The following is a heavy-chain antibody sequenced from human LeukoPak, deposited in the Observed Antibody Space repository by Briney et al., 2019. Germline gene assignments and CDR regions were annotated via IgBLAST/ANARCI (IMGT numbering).Heavy chain of an antibody. Sequence: SETLSLTCTVSGSSISSTYYWGWIRQPPGKGLEWIGSIFHSWNTYYNPSLESRVTISVDTSKNQFSLKLSSVTAADTAVYYCARRGLQFSPTDWYFDLWGRGTLVTVSS. CDR3: ARRGLQFSPTDWYFDL. V-gene: IGHV4-38-2*02. J-gene: IGHJ2*01. CDR2: IFHSWNT. D-gene: IGHD5-24*01. CDR1: GSSISSTYY.